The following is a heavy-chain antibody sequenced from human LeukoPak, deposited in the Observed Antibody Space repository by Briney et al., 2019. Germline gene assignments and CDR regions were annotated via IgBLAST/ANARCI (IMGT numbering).Heavy chain of an antibody. V-gene: IGHV3-21*04. Sequence: NPGGSLRLSCAASGFTFSSYSMNWVRQAPGKGLEWVSSISSSSSYIYYADSVKGRFTISRDNAKNSLYLQMNSLRAEDTAVYYCARDRRAGFLEWLPCCWGQGTLVTVSS. D-gene: IGHD3-3*01. CDR2: ISSSSSYI. CDR3: ARDRRAGFLEWLPCC. J-gene: IGHJ4*02. CDR1: GFTFSSYS.